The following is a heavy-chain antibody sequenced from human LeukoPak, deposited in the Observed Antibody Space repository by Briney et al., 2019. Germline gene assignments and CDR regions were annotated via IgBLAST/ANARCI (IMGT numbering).Heavy chain of an antibody. D-gene: IGHD1-14*01. CDR1: GFTFSSYS. J-gene: IGHJ3*02. Sequence: PGGSLRLSCAASGFTFSSYSMNWVRQAPGKGLEWVSSISSSSSYIYYADSVKGRFTISRDNAKNSLYLQMNSLRAEDTAVYYCARVWSTGRNDAFDIWGQGTMVTVSS. CDR3: ARVWSTGRNDAFDI. V-gene: IGHV3-21*01. CDR2: ISSSSSYI.